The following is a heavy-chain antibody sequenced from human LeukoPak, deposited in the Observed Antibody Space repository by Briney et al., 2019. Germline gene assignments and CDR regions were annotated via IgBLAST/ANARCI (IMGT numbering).Heavy chain of an antibody. CDR1: GASISGGDCY. D-gene: IGHD3-22*01. V-gene: IGHV4-30-4*01. CDR2: IDYSGYT. CDR3: PNYYDTSGYSN. J-gene: IGHJ4*02. Sequence: SETLSLTCTVSGASISGGDCYWRWLGQPLGKGLEWIGYIDYSGYTYYNPSLKSRVTISLDTSKNQFSLRLSSVTAADTAVYFCPNYYDTSGYSNWGQGTLVSVSS.